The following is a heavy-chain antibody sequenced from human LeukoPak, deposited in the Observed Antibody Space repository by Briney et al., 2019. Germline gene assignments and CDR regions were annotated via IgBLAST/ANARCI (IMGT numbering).Heavy chain of an antibody. Sequence: SQTLSLTCAISGDSVSRNSAAWNWIRQSPSRGLEWLGRTYYRSKWYNDYAVSVESCITINPDTSKNQFSLQLNSVTPEDTAVYYCARADGDRDGYNFWFDPWGQGTLVTVSS. CDR1: GDSVSRNSAA. D-gene: IGHD5-24*01. J-gene: IGHJ5*02. CDR2: TYYRSKWYN. CDR3: ARADGDRDGYNFWFDP. V-gene: IGHV6-1*03.